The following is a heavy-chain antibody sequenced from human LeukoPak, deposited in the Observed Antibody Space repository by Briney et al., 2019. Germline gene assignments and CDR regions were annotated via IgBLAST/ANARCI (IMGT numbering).Heavy chain of an antibody. Sequence: KPGGSLRLSCAASGFSFSSYDMNWARQAPGKGLEWVSSISTSSSYIYYEDSVKGRFTISRDNAKNSLYLQVSSLRAEDTAVYYCARNRCSGGICYCFDYWGLGTLVTVSS. J-gene: IGHJ4*02. D-gene: IGHD2-15*01. CDR3: ARNRCSGGICYCFDY. CDR2: ISTSSSYI. V-gene: IGHV3-21*01. CDR1: GFSFSSYD.